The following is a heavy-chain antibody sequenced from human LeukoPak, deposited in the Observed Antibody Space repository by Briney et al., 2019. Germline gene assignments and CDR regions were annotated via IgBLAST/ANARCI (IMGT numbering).Heavy chain of an antibody. Sequence: GASVKVSCKTSGYSFTNYGITWVRQAPGQGLEWMGWISGYNSKPFYAQNFQGRVTMTTDTSTSTAYMELRSLRSDDTAVYYCARDSGTLWFGEINWFDPWGQGTLVTVSS. V-gene: IGHV1-18*01. CDR2: ISGYNSKP. J-gene: IGHJ5*02. D-gene: IGHD3-10*01. CDR1: GYSFTNYG. CDR3: ARDSGTLWFGEINWFDP.